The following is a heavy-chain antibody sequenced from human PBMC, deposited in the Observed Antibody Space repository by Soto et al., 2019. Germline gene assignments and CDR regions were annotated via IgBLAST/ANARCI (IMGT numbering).Heavy chain of an antibody. V-gene: IGHV1-69*13. D-gene: IGHD3-10*01. CDR2: IIPLFGTA. J-gene: IGHJ3*02. Sequence: SVKVSCKASGGTFNIYTFNWVRQAPGQGLEWIGGIIPLFGTANYAQKFQGRVTITADESTSTAYMELSSLRSEDAAMYYCARDTHYYGSGSFYPPLIWGQGTMVTVSS. CDR1: GGTFNIYT. CDR3: ARDTHYYGSGSFYPPLI.